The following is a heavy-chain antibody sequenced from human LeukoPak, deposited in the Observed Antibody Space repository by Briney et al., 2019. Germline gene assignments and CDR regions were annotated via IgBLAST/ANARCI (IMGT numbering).Heavy chain of an antibody. V-gene: IGHV3-9*01. Sequence: GGSLRLSCAGSGFTFNDDAMHWVRQVPGKGLEWVGGINWNSGVIAYGASVKGRSTISRDNARNSLYLQVDSLRFEDTALYYCAKDLAVGTTPRVYAFDVWGQGALVTVSS. J-gene: IGHJ3*01. D-gene: IGHD1/OR15-1a*01. CDR3: AKDLAVGTTPRVYAFDV. CDR2: INWNSGVI. CDR1: GFTFNDDA.